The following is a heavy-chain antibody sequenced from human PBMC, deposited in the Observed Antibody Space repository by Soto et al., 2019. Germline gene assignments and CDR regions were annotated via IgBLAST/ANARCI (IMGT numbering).Heavy chain of an antibody. J-gene: IGHJ2*01. V-gene: IGHV4-61*07. CDR2: IYYRGST. Sequence: RIIQTQRKGLEWIGYIYYRGSTNYNPSLKSRVTISVDTSKNQFSLKLSSVTAADTAVYYCARHFYFFFQAEEGIRDVRSVSAFLLNRSSDL. CDR3: ARHFYFFFQAEEGIRDVRSVSAFLLNRSSDL. D-gene: IGHD3-10*02.